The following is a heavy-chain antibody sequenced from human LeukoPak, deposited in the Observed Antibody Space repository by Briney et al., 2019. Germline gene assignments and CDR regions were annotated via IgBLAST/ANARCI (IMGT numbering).Heavy chain of an antibody. CDR2: IKQDGSDK. V-gene: IGHV3-7*01. Sequence: GGSLRLSCVASQFSFSNNWMSWVRQAPGKGLELVANIKQDGSDKYYADSVKGRFTISRDNAKNSLSLQMKSLRPEDTAVYYCARGDRRFEYWGQGTLVTVSS. CDR1: QFSFSNNW. D-gene: IGHD2-21*01. CDR3: ARGDRRFEY. J-gene: IGHJ4*02.